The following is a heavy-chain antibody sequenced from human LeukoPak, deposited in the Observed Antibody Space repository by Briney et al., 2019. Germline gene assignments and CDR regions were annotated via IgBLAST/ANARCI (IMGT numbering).Heavy chain of an antibody. CDR2: INHSGST. J-gene: IGHJ4*02. D-gene: IGHD4-17*01. V-gene: IGHV4-34*01. CDR1: SGSFNGYY. Sequence: PSETLSLTCAVYSGSFNGYYWSWIRQPPGKGLEGIGEINHSGSTNYNPSLKRRVTISVDTSKNQFSLKLSSVTAADTAVYYCARDYGDYEDYFDYWGQGTLVTVSS. CDR3: ARDYGDYEDYFDY.